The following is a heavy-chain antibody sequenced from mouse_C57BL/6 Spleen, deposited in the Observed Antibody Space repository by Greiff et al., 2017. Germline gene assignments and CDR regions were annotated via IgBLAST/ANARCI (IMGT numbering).Heavy chain of an antibody. V-gene: IGHV2-9-1*01. CDR3: ARRVDPYGNYGFYAMDY. CDR1: GFSLTSYA. CDR2: IWTGGGT. Sequence: QVQLKESGPGLVAPSQSLSITCTVSGFSLTSYAISWVRQPPGKGLEWLGVIWTGGGTNYNSALKSRLSISKDNSKSQVFLKMNSLQTDDTARYYCARRVDPYGNYGFYAMDYWGQGTSVTVSS. J-gene: IGHJ4*01. D-gene: IGHD2-1*01.